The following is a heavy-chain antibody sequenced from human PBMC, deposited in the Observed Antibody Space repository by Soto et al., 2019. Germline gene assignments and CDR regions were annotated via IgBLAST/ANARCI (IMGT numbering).Heavy chain of an antibody. CDR2: LNPNSGDT. D-gene: IGHD6-19*01. V-gene: IGHV1-8*01. CDR1: GYTFSSYD. J-gene: IGHJ4*02. Sequence: QVQLVQSGAEVKKPGASVKVSCKASGYTFSSYDINWVGQATGQGLEWMGWLNPNSGDTGYAQKFQGRVTLTRNTSINTAYIELSSLTSDDTAVYYCATSGGGWYLYWGQGTLVTVSS. CDR3: ATSGGGWYLY.